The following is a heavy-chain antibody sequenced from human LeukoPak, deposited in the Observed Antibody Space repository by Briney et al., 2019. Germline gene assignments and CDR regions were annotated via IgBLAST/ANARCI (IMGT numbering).Heavy chain of an antibody. D-gene: IGHD2-21*02. Sequence: SETLSLTCTVSGGSINNFYFSWIRQPPGKGLECIGYISATGDTNSNPSLESRVTMSIDRSKNQVSLRLRSVSAADTAIYYCARHYNYDTGGDPFDYWGQGTLVTVSS. CDR3: ARHYNYDTGGDPFDY. CDR2: ISATGDT. CDR1: GGSINNFY. J-gene: IGHJ4*02. V-gene: IGHV4-59*08.